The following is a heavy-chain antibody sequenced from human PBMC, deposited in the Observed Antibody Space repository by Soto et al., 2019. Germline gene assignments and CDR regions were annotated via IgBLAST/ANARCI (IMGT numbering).Heavy chain of an antibody. D-gene: IGHD6-13*01. CDR2: IWYDGSNK. Sequence: GGSLRLSCAASGFTFSSYGMHWVRQAPGKGLEWVAVIWYDGSNKYYADSVKGRFTISRDNSKNTLYLQMNSLRAEDTAVYYCARGSLNPTSYSSSWYSHFDYWGQGTLVTVSS. CDR1: GFTFSSYG. V-gene: IGHV3-33*01. CDR3: ARGSLNPTSYSSSWYSHFDY. J-gene: IGHJ4*02.